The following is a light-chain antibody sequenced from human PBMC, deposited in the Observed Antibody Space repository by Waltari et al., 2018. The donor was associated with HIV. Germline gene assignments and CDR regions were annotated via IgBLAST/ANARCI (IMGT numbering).Light chain of an antibody. J-gene: IGLJ3*02. V-gene: IGLV10-54*01. Sequence: AGLTQPSSVSKGLGQTVTLTCTGNDKNVRNEGSGWLLRHEGHPPEVLSYRGGARPAGISQKYSASRSGNTVSLTITGLQVDDEAVYYCSAWDSSLSEWVFGGGTKLTVL. CDR2: RGG. CDR3: SAWDSSLSEWV. CDR1: DKNVRNEG.